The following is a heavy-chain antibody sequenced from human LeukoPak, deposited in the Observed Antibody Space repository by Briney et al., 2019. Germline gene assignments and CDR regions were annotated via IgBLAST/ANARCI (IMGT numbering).Heavy chain of an antibody. Sequence: SSETLSLTCTVSGGYISSYYWSWIRQPPGKGLGVIGYIYYSGSTNYNPSLKSRVTISVDTSKNQFSLKLSSVTAADTAVYYCARVGSGSYAEVDAFDIWGQGTMVTVSS. V-gene: IGHV4-59*01. CDR2: IYYSGST. J-gene: IGHJ3*02. D-gene: IGHD1-26*01. CDR3: ARVGSGSYAEVDAFDI. CDR1: GGYISSYY.